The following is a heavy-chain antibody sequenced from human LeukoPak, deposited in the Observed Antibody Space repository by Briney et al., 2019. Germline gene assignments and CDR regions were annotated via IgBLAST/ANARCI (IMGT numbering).Heavy chain of an antibody. J-gene: IGHJ4*02. CDR2: INHSGST. Sequence: SETLSLTCAVYGGSFSGYYWSWVRPPPGKGLEGIWEINHSGSTNYNPSTKRRVTISVDTSKNQFSLKLSTVTAADTAVYYCARGIAVADADIYYFDYWGQGTLVTVSS. CDR1: GGSFSGYY. V-gene: IGHV4-34*01. D-gene: IGHD6-19*01. CDR3: ARGIAVADADIYYFDY.